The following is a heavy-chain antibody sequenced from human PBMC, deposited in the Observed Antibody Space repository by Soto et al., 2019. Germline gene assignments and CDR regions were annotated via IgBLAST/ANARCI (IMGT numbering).Heavy chain of an antibody. CDR1: GGSISSGDYY. CDR3: ARELTPVAATPPFGSYYYGMDV. V-gene: IGHV4-30-4*01. CDR2: IYYSGST. Sequence: SETLSLTCTVSGGSISSGDYYWSWIRQPPGKGLEWIGYIYYSGSTYYNPSLKSRVTISVDTSKNQFSLKLSSVTAADTAVYYCARELTPVAATPPFGSYYYGMDVWGQGTTVTVSS. J-gene: IGHJ6*02. D-gene: IGHD2-15*01.